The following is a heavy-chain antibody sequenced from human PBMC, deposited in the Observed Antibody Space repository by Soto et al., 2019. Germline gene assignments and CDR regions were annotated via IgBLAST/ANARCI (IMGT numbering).Heavy chain of an antibody. J-gene: IGHJ6*02. CDR3: AREYFDWSYLNYYYYYGMDV. V-gene: IGHV3-33*08. CDR2: IWCSGSNK. D-gene: IGHD3-9*01. CDR1: GFTFSSYS. Sequence: GGSLRLSCAASGFTFSSYSMNWVRQAPGKGLEWVAFIWCSGSNKYYADSVKGRFTISRDNSKNTLYLQMNSLRAEDTAVYYCAREYFDWSYLNYYYYYGMDVWGQGTTVTVSS.